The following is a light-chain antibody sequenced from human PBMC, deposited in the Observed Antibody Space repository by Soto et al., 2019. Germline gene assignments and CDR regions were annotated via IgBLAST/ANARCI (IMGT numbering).Light chain of an antibody. Sequence: QLVLTQSPSASASLGASVKVTCTLSSGHSNYAIAWHQQLPEKGPRYLMKLNSDGSHYKGDGIPDRFSGSSSGAERYLTISSLQAEDEADYYCQTWGTGTTVICGGGTNVTVL. J-gene: IGLJ2*01. CDR2: LNSDGSH. CDR3: QTWGTGTTVI. CDR1: SGHSNYA. V-gene: IGLV4-69*01.